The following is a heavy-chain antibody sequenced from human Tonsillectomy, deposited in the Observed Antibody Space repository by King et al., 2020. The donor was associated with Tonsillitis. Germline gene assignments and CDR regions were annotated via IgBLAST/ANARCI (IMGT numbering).Heavy chain of an antibody. Sequence: QVQLQQWGAGLLKPSETLSLTCAVYGGSFSGYYWSWIRQPPGKGLEWIGEINHSGSTNYNPSLKSRVTVSVDTSKNQFSLKLSSVTAADTAVYYCAREHRVAFGGVFVFDYWGQGTLVTVSS. J-gene: IGHJ4*02. V-gene: IGHV4-34*01. CDR3: AREHRVAFGGVFVFDY. D-gene: IGHD3-16*02. CDR2: INHSGST. CDR1: GGSFSGYY.